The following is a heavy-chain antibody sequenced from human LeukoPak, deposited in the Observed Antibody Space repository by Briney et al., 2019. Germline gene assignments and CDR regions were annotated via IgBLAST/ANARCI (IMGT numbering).Heavy chain of an antibody. J-gene: IGHJ3*02. Sequence: PGGSLRLSCAASGFTFSSYWMSWVRQAPGKGLEWVANIKQDGSEKYYVDSVKGRSTISRDNAKNSLYLQMNSLRAEDTAVYYCARDTEQQLVYDAFDIWGQGTMVTVSS. CDR2: IKQDGSEK. D-gene: IGHD6-13*01. CDR3: ARDTEQQLVYDAFDI. V-gene: IGHV3-7*01. CDR1: GFTFSSYW.